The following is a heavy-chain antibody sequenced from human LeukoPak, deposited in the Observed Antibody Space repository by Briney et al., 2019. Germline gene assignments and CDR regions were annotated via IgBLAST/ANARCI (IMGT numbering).Heavy chain of an antibody. V-gene: IGHV1-2*02. CDR2: TNPNSGGT. Sequence: GASVKVSCKASGYTFTDYYIHWVRQAPGQGLEWVGWTNPNSGGTNYAQKFQDRVTMTRDTSNTTAYMELSRLTSDDTAVYHCAREVSPRSFEYWGQGTLVTVSS. J-gene: IGHJ4*02. CDR1: GYTFTDYY. CDR3: AREVSPRSFEY.